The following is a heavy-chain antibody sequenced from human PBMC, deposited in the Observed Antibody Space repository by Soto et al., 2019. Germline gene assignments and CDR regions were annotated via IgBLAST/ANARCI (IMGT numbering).Heavy chain of an antibody. J-gene: IGHJ6*03. Sequence: GGSLRLSCAAAGFTFSSYGMHWVRQAPGKGLEWVAVIWYDGSNKYYADSVKGRFTISRDNSKNTLYLQMNSLRAEDTAVYYCARDPGLLQYFDWLPSKYYYMDVWGKGTTVTVSS. V-gene: IGHV3-33*01. CDR1: GFTFSSYG. CDR2: IWYDGSNK. D-gene: IGHD3-9*01. CDR3: ARDPGLLQYFDWLPSKYYYMDV.